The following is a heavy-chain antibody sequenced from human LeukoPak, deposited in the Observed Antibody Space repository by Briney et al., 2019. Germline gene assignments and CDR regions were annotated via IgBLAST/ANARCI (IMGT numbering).Heavy chain of an antibody. V-gene: IGHV4-4*07. CDR1: GVSISSYY. D-gene: IGHD6-19*01. Sequence: SETLSLTCTVSGVSISSYYWSWIRQPAGEGLEWIGRIYTSGSTKYNPSLKSRVTISLDASKNQFSLKLSSVAAADTAVYYCARGTYSGSSYYYYIHVWGKGTTVTVSS. CDR3: ARGTYSGSSYYYYIHV. J-gene: IGHJ6*03. CDR2: IYTSGST.